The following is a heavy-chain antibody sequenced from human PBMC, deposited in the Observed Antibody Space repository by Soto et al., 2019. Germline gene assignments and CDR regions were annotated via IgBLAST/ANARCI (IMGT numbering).Heavy chain of an antibody. V-gene: IGHV3-30*18. Sequence: QVQLVESGGGVVQPGRSLRLSCAASGFTFSSYGMHWVRQAPGKGLEWVAVISYDGSNKYYADSVKGRFTISRDNSKNTLDLQMNSLRAEDTAVYYCAKDPYGESANFDYWGQGTLVTVSS. CDR2: ISYDGSNK. D-gene: IGHD3-10*01. CDR3: AKDPYGESANFDY. J-gene: IGHJ4*02. CDR1: GFTFSSYG.